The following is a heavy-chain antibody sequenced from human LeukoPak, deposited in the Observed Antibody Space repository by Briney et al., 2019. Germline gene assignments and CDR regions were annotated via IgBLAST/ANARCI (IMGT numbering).Heavy chain of an antibody. CDR2: ISAYNGNT. Sequence: ASVKVSCKASGYTFTSYGISWVRQAPGQGLEWMGWISAYNGNTNYAQKLQGRVTMTTDTSTSTAYMELRSLRSDDTAVYYCARDLSPATYCSGGSCYPYYYGMDVWGQGTTVTVSS. J-gene: IGHJ6*02. CDR3: ARDLSPATYCSGGSCYPYYYGMDV. CDR1: GYTFTSYG. D-gene: IGHD2-15*01. V-gene: IGHV1-18*01.